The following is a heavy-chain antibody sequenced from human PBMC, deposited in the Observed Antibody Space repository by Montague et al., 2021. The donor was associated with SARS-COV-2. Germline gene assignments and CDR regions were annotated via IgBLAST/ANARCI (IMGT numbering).Heavy chain of an antibody. Sequence: PALVKPTQTLTLTCTFSGFSLSTSGVGVGWIRQPPGKALEWLALXYWDDDKRYSPSLKSRLAITKDTSKNQVVLTMTNMDPMDTATYYCAHRDSGRIAAAGFDYWGQGTLVTVSS. V-gene: IGHV2-5*02. CDR2: XYWDDDK. D-gene: IGHD6-13*01. CDR1: GFSLSTSGVG. CDR3: AHRDSGRIAAAGFDY. J-gene: IGHJ4*02.